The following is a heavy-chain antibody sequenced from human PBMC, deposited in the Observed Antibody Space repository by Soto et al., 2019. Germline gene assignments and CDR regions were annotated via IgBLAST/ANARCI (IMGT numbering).Heavy chain of an antibody. CDR1: GFSLSTSGVG. V-gene: IGHV2-5*02. Sequence: QITLKESGPTLVRPTQTLTLTCAFSGFSLSTSGVGVGWIRQPPGKALEWLAVIYWDASKHYSPSLRSGLTITKDTPKNQVVPTMTNMDPMHTGTYYCAHKGPEDWPLDYWGQGTLVTVSS. D-gene: IGHD3-9*01. CDR2: IYWDASK. CDR3: AHKGPEDWPLDY. J-gene: IGHJ4*02.